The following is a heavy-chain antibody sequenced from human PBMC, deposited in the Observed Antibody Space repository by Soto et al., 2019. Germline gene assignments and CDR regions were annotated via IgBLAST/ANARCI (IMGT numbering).Heavy chain of an antibody. CDR1: EFTFSDHA. V-gene: IGHV3-23*01. D-gene: IGHD2-15*01. CDR3: AKDISLLGVYYCMDV. Sequence: EVRLLESGGGLVQPGGSLRLSCVASEFTFSDHAMSWVRQAPGKGLEWVSASSDSDDSTYYADSVKGRFTISRDTSKNTLYMQMNSLRAADTALYYCAKDISLLGVYYCMDVCGQGTTVTVSS. CDR2: SSDSDDST. J-gene: IGHJ6*02.